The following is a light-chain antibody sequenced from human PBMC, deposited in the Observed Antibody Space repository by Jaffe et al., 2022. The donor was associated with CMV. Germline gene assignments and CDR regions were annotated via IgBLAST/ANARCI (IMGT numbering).Light chain of an antibody. V-gene: IGLV2-14*03. CDR1: NSDIGGYDD. Sequence: QSALTQPASVSGSPGQSITISCTGTNSDIGGYDDVSWYQQHPGKAPKLMIYDFNRRPSGVSNRFSGSKSGNTASLTISGLQAEDEADYYCSSYTSISTVIFGGGTKLTVL. CDR2: DFN. J-gene: IGLJ2*01. CDR3: SSYTSISTVI.